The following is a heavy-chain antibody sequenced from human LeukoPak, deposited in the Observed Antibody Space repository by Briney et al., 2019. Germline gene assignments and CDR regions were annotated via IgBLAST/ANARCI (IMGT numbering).Heavy chain of an antibody. J-gene: IGHJ5*02. CDR1: GGSIINHY. CDR3: ARDVRYASGWSTPES. V-gene: IGHV4-4*07. CDR2: IYSSGSA. D-gene: IGHD6-19*01. Sequence: SETLSLTCTVSGGSIINHYWSWIRQPAGKGLEWIGRIYSSGSANYSPSLKGRVSMSIDTSNNHFSLNLTSVTAADTALYFCARDVRYASGWSTPESWGQGTLVTVSS.